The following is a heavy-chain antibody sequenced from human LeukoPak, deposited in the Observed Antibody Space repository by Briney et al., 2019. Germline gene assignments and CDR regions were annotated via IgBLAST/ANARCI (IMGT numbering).Heavy chain of an antibody. J-gene: IGHJ4*02. V-gene: IGHV3-20*04. Sequence: GGSLRLSCAASGFSFSNYAMSWVRHAPGKGLEWVSGINWNGGSTGYADSVKGRFTISRDNAKNSLYLQMNSLRAEDTALYYCARDHSVTPGSGYYYAYYFDYWGQGTLVTVST. D-gene: IGHD3-22*01. CDR1: GFSFSNYA. CDR2: INWNGGST. CDR3: ARDHSVTPGSGYYYAYYFDY.